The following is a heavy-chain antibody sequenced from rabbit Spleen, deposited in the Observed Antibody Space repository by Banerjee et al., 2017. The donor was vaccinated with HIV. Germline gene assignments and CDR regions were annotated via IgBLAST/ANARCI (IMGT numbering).Heavy chain of an antibody. CDR3: ARDSGSSFSSYGMDL. D-gene: IGHD8-1*01. V-gene: IGHV1S45*01. CDR2: IYTGSSGST. CDR1: GFSFSSSYY. J-gene: IGHJ6*01. Sequence: QEQLVEYGGDLVKPGASLTLTCTASGFSFSSSYYMCWVRQAPGKGLEWIACIYTGSSGSTYYASWATGRFTCSRTSSTTVTLQMTSLTAADTATYFCARDSGSSFSSYGMDLWGPGTLVTVS.